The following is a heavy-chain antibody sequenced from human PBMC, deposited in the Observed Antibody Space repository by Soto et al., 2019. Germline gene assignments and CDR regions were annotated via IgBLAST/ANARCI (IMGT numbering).Heavy chain of an antibody. CDR2: IIPIFVTA. J-gene: IGHJ3*02. D-gene: IGHD3-22*01. CDR1: GGTFSSYA. CDR3: SRVYHRSGYYYPGGAFDI. Sequence: QVQLVQSGAEVKKPGSSVKVSCKASGGTFSSYAISWVRQAPGQGLEWMGGIIPIFVTANIAQKFQGRVTITADESTLTANMALISLRSEDTAVYYCSRVYHRSGYYYPGGAFDIWGQGTMVTVSS. V-gene: IGHV1-69*01.